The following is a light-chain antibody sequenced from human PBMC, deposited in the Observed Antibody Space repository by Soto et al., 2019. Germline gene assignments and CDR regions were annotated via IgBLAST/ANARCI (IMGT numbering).Light chain of an antibody. V-gene: IGKV3-15*01. CDR2: DAS. CDR1: PSVGSN. J-gene: IGKJ2*01. Sequence: EIVMKQSPATLSVSPGESATLSCRASPSVGSNLAWYQQKPGQSPRLLIYDASTRATGIPARFSGGGSGTEFTLTIDSLQSEDFAVYFCRQYNHWPSFGQGTK. CDR3: RQYNHWPS.